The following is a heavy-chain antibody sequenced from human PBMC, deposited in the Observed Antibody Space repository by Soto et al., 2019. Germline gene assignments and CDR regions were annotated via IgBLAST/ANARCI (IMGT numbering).Heavy chain of an antibody. D-gene: IGHD6-19*01. V-gene: IGHV3-30-3*01. CDR1: GFTFSSYA. CDR2: ISYDGSNK. CDR3: ARGDIIAVAGTYY. J-gene: IGHJ4*02. Sequence: QVQLVESGGGVVQPGRSLRLSCAASGFTFSSYAMHWVRQAPGKGLEWVAVISYDGSNKYCADSVKGRFTISRDNSKNTLYLQMNSLRAEDTAVYYCARGDIIAVAGTYYWGQGTLVTVS.